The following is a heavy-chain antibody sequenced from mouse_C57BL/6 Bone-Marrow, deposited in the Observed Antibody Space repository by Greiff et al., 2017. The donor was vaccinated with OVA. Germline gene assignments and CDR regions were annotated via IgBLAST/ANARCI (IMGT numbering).Heavy chain of an antibody. CDR2: ISDGGSYT. V-gene: IGHV5-4*01. J-gene: IGHJ4*01. D-gene: IGHD2-1*01. CDR1: GFTFSSYA. Sequence: EVQLVESGGGLVKPGGSLKLSCAASGFTFSSYAMSWVRQTPEKRLEWVATISDGGSYTYYPDNVKGRFTISRDNAKNNLYLQMSHLKSEDTAMYYCARDGNYVKGAMDYGGQGTSVTVSS. CDR3: ARDGNYVKGAMDY.